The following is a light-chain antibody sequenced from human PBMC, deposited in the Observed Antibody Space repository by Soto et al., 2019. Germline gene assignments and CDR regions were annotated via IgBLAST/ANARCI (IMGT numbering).Light chain of an antibody. CDR1: QSISTY. Sequence: DIQMTQSPSSLSASVGDRVTITCRASQSISTYLNWYQQKPGKAPKLLIYAASSLQSGVPSRFSGSGSGTDFTLTISSRQPEDFATYYCQQSFTTPRATFGPGTKVDIK. CDR2: AAS. CDR3: QQSFTTPRAT. V-gene: IGKV1-39*01. J-gene: IGKJ3*01.